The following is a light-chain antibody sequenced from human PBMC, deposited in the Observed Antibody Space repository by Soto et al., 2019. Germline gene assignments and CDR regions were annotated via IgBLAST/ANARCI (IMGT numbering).Light chain of an antibody. Sequence: QSVLTQPPSASGAPGQMVTISCAGGTSNIARNTVNWYQQLPGTAPQLLIFNNNQRPSGVLARFSGSKSGTSASLAISGLQSEDEADDYCAAWSDSLNGYVFGAGTKLTVL. CDR3: AAWSDSLNGYV. CDR2: NNN. V-gene: IGLV1-44*01. J-gene: IGLJ1*01. CDR1: TSNIARNT.